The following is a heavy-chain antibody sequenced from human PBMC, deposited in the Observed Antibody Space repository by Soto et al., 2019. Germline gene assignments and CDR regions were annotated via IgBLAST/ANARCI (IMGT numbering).Heavy chain of an antibody. CDR3: ARALLWFGDDAFDI. Sequence: SETLSLTCTVSGGSISSYYWSWIRQPPGKGLEWIGYIYYSGSTNYNPSLKSRVTISVDTSKNQFSLKLSSVTAADTAVYYCARALLWFGDDAFDIWGQGTMVTVSS. CDR2: IYYSGST. D-gene: IGHD3-10*01. CDR1: GGSISSYY. V-gene: IGHV4-59*08. J-gene: IGHJ3*02.